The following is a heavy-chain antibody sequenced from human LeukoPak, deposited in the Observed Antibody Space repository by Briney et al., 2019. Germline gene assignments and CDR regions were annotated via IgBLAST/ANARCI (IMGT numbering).Heavy chain of an antibody. CDR2: INPNSGGT. J-gene: IGHJ4*02. CDR1: GYTYTGYY. Sequence: ASVKVSCKASGYTYTGYYMHWVRQAPGQGLEWMGRINPNSGGTNYAQKFQGRVTMTRDTSIRTAYMELSRLRSDDTAVYYCARDAGYCSGGSCYSRRDFDYWGQGTLVSFPS. CDR3: ARDAGYCSGGSCYSRRDFDY. D-gene: IGHD2-15*01. V-gene: IGHV1-2*06.